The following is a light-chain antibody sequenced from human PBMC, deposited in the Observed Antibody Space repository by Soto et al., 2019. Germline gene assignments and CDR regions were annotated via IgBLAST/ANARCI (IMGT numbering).Light chain of an antibody. Sequence: QSVLTQPASVSGSHGQSITISCTGTSSDIGGYNYVSWYQQHPGKAPKIMIYDVSNRPSGVSNRFSGSKSGNTASLTISGLQAEDEADYYCSSYTSSSTYVFGTGTKLTVL. V-gene: IGLV2-14*01. CDR1: SSDIGGYNY. CDR3: SSYTSSSTYV. J-gene: IGLJ1*01. CDR2: DVS.